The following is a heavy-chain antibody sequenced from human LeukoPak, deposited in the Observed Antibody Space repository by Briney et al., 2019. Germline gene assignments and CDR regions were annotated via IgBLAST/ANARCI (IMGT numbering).Heavy chain of an antibody. Sequence: SETPSLTCAVYGGSFSGYYWSWIRQPPGKGLEWIGEINHSGSTNYNPSLKSRVTISVDTSKNQFSLKLSSVTAADTAVYYCARGITYSGSYSGAFDIWGQGTMVTVS. CDR1: GGSFSGYY. D-gene: IGHD1-26*01. J-gene: IGHJ3*02. CDR2: INHSGST. CDR3: ARGITYSGSYSGAFDI. V-gene: IGHV4-34*01.